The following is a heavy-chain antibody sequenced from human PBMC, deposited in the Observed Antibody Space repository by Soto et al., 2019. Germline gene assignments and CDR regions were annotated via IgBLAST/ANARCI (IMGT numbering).Heavy chain of an antibody. CDR3: HGYGY. Sequence: EVQVVESGGGLIQPGGSLRLSCEVSGFSVTANYMSWVRQAPGKGLEWVSVIYSGGTTYYVDSVKGRFRISRDISKNTLYLQMNSLRAKATAVYYCHGYGYWGQGTLVTVSS. J-gene: IGHJ4*02. CDR2: IYSGGTT. D-gene: IGHD5-12*01. CDR1: GFSVTANY. V-gene: IGHV3-53*01.